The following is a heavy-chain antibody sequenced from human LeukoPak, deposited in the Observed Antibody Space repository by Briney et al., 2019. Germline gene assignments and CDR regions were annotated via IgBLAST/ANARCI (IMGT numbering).Heavy chain of an antibody. D-gene: IGHD6-19*01. CDR3: ARGMSIHSSGWNY. CDR2: IYYSGST. Sequence: SETLSLTCTVSGGSISSYYWSWIRQPPGKGLERIGYIYYSGSTNYNPSLKSRVTISVDTSKNQFSLKLSSVTAADTAVYYCARGMSIHSSGWNYWGQGTLVTVSS. V-gene: IGHV4-59*01. J-gene: IGHJ4*02. CDR1: GGSISSYY.